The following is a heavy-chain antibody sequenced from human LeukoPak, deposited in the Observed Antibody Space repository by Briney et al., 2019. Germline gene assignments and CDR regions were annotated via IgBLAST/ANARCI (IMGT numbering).Heavy chain of an antibody. CDR3: AKDPTDFDSSGQTYFDY. Sequence: GGSLGLSCAASGFPFSSCAMNWVRQPPGKGLEGVSGLSGSGGITHYADSVRGRFTISRDNSKNTLYLQMNSLRAEDTAVYYCAKDPTDFDSSGQTYFDYWGQGSLVTVSS. CDR1: GFPFSSCA. V-gene: IGHV3-23*01. J-gene: IGHJ4*02. D-gene: IGHD3-22*01. CDR2: LSGSGGIT.